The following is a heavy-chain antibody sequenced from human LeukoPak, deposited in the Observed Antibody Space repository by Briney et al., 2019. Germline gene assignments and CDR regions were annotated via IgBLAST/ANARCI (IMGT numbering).Heavy chain of an antibody. CDR2: IYYSGST. CDR1: GGSISSYY. V-gene: IGHV4-59*08. J-gene: IGHJ4*02. D-gene: IGHD6-13*01. CDR3: ARFSGAARASTADY. Sequence: SETLSLTCTVSGGSISSYYWSWIRKPPGKGLEWIGYIYYSGSTNYNPSLKSRVTISVDTSKNQFSLKLSSVTAADTAVYYCARFSGAARASTADYWGQGTLVTVSS.